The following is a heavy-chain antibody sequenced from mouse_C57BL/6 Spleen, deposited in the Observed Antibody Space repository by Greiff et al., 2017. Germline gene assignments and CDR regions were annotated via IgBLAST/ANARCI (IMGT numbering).Heavy chain of an antibody. CDR1: GYTFTDYY. D-gene: IGHD2-1*01. V-gene: IGHV1-77*01. CDR2: IGPGSGST. Sequence: QVQLQQSGAELVKPGASVKISCKASGYTFTDYYINWVKQRPGQGLEWIGKIGPGSGSTYYNEKFKGKATLTADKSSSTAYMQLSSLTSEYSAVYFFASYGSYVGYYAMDYWGQGTSVTVSS. J-gene: IGHJ4*01. CDR3: ASYGSYVGYYAMDY.